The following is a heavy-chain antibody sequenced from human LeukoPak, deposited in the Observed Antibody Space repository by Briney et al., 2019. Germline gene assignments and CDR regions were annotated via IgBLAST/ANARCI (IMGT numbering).Heavy chain of an antibody. CDR3: AKTTVGYSSGRYPGWPADS. CDR2: ICGSGGCT. Sequence: GGSLRLSCEASGFIFNTYAIYWVRQAPGKGLEWVSGICGSGGCTYYADSVKGRFTISRDNSKNTVYLEMNSLTADDTAVYYCAKTTVGYSSGRYPGWPADSWGQGALVTVSS. D-gene: IGHD6-19*01. V-gene: IGHV3-23*01. J-gene: IGHJ4*02. CDR1: GFIFNTYA.